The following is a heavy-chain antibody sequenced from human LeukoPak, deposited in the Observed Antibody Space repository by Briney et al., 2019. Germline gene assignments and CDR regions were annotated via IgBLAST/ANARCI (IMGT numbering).Heavy chain of an antibody. CDR3: ARAPALAVAGTYFDL. Sequence: SVKVSCKASGGTSSSYAISWVRQAPGQGLEWMGGIIPIFGTANYAQKFQGRVTITADKSTSTAYVELSSLRSEDTAVYYCARAPALAVAGTYFDLWGRGTLVTVSS. J-gene: IGHJ2*01. CDR1: GGTSSSYA. D-gene: IGHD6-19*01. V-gene: IGHV1-69*06. CDR2: IIPIFGTA.